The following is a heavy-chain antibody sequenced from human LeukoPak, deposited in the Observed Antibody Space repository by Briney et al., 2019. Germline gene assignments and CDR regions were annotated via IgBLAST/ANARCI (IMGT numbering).Heavy chain of an antibody. V-gene: IGHV5-51*01. Sequence: GESLKISCKGSGYSFTSYWIGWVRQMPGKGLEWMGIIYPGDSDTRYSPSFQGQVTISADKSISTAYLQWSSLKASDTAMYYCATFTGDSSGYYLPRFDYWGQGTLVTVSS. D-gene: IGHD3-22*01. CDR1: GYSFTSYW. CDR3: ATFTGDSSGYYLPRFDY. J-gene: IGHJ4*02. CDR2: IYPGDSDT.